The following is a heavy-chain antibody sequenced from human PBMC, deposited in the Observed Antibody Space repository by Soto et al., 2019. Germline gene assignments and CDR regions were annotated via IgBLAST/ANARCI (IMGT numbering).Heavy chain of an antibody. CDR3: ARDAENNRGGGSYYYVMDV. J-gene: IGHJ6*02. CDR1: GFTISDYY. CDR2: IHYSGST. Sequence: SEPLSLTCTVSGFTISDYYWSWIRQPPGKGLQWIAYIHYSGSTDYNPSLKSRITISVDTSKNQFSLRLSAVTAADTAVYYCARDAENNRGGGSYYYVMDVWGQGTTVTVSS. D-gene: IGHD1-20*01. V-gene: IGHV4-59*08.